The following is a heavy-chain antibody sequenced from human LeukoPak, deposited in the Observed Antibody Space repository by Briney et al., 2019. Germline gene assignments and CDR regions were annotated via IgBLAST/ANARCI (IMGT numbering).Heavy chain of an antibody. J-gene: IGHJ3*01. CDR2: IYSGGST. Sequence: GGSLRLSCAASGFTVSSNYMSWVRQAPGKGLEWVSVIYSGGSTYYADSVKGRFTISRDNSKNTLYLQMNSLRAEDTAVYYCARISSSNWYNERGAFDVWGQGTMVTVSS. V-gene: IGHV3-53*01. CDR1: GFTVSSNY. D-gene: IGHD6-13*01. CDR3: ARISSSNWYNERGAFDV.